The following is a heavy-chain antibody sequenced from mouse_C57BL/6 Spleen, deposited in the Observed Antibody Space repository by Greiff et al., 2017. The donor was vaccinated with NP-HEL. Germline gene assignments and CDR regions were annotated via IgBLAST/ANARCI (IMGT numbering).Heavy chain of an antibody. V-gene: IGHV5-16*01. CDR1: GFTFSDYY. CDR2: INYDGSST. Sequence: EVMLVESEGGLVQPGSSMKLSCTASGFTFSDYYMAWVRQVPEKGLEWVANINYDGSSTYYLDSLKSRFIISRDNAKNILYLQMSSLKSEDTATYYCERGGRGYYAMDYWGQGTSVTVSS. J-gene: IGHJ4*01. CDR3: ERGGRGYYAMDY.